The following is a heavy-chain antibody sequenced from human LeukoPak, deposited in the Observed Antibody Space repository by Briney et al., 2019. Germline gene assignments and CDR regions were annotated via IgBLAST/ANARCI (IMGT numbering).Heavy chain of an antibody. CDR2: INPNSGVT. CDR1: GYTFTGYY. CDR3: ARAGLGYSSSWDYYYYMDV. V-gene: IGHV1-2*02. J-gene: IGHJ6*03. Sequence: ASVKVSCKASGYTFTGYYMHWVRQAPGQGLEWMGWINPNSGVTNYAQRFQGRVTMTRDTSISTVYMELSRLRSDDTAVYYCARAGLGYSSSWDYYYYMDVWGKGTTVTVSS. D-gene: IGHD6-13*01.